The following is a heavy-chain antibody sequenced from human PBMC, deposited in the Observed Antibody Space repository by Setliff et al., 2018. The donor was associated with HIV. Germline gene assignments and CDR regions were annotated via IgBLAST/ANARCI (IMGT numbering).Heavy chain of an antibody. D-gene: IGHD3-22*01. CDR3: AKGLRGDSSGYYAY. CDR2: ISYDGSTK. J-gene: IGHJ4*02. V-gene: IGHV3-30*07. Sequence: GGSLRLSCAASGFTFTSYSMHWVRQAPGKGLEWVAVISYDGSTKYYADSVKGRFTTSRDNSKNTVYVQMNSLRAEDTAVHYCAKGLRGDSSGYYAYWGQGTLVTVSS. CDR1: GFTFTSYS.